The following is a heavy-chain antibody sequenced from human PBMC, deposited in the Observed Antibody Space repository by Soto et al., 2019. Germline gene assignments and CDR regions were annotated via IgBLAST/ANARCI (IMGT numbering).Heavy chain of an antibody. CDR2: VSGSGGST. V-gene: IGHV3-23*01. J-gene: IGHJ4*02. D-gene: IGHD1-20*01. CDR1: GFTFSNYC. Sequence: PGGSLRLSCAASGFTFSNYCMYWVRQAPGKGLEWISAVSGSGGSTYYADSVKGRFTISRDNSKDTLYLQMNNLRAEDTAVYYCAKPPDYNWNNYWGQGTLVTVSS. CDR3: AKPPDYNWNNY.